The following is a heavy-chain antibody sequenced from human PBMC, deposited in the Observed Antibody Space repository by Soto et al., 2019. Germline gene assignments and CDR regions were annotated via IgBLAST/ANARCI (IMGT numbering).Heavy chain of an antibody. V-gene: IGHV4-39*01. CDR3: ARLPSRHLVDY. CDR2: MFYGVST. CDR1: VSSSNGSGYY. D-gene: IGHD3-3*02. J-gene: IGHJ4*02. Sequence: PSESLSLTCTVSVSSSNGSGYYWGWIRQPPGKGLEWIGSMFYGVSTYYNPSLKSRVTVSVDTSKNQFSLNLRSVTAADTAVYYCARLPSRHLVDYWGQGTLVSVSS.